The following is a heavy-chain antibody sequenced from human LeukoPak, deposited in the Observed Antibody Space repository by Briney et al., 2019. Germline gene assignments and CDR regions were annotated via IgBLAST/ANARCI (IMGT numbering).Heavy chain of an antibody. CDR3: VRVRSGSISDS. CDR1: GGSISSSSYF. V-gene: IGHV4-39*07. Sequence: SETLSLTCSVSGGSISSSSYFWGWIRQPPGKGLEWIASVHYSGSTYYNPSLKSRLTISVDTSKNQFSLELSSVTAADTAVYYCVRVRSGSISDSWGQGTLVTVSS. J-gene: IGHJ1*01. D-gene: IGHD1-26*01. CDR2: VHYSGST.